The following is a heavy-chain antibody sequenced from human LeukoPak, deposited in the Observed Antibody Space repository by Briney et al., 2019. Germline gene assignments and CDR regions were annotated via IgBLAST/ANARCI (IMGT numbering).Heavy chain of an antibody. D-gene: IGHD6-13*01. V-gene: IGHV1-69*01. CDR1: GGTFSSYA. CDR2: IIPIFGTA. J-gene: IGHJ6*02. CDR3: ARFASSSWWGNYGMDV. Sequence: SVKVSCKASGGTFSSYAISWVRQAPGQGLEWVGGIIPIFGTANYAQKFQGRVTITADESTSTAYMELSSLRSEDTAVYYCARFASSSWWGNYGMDVWGQGTTVTVSS.